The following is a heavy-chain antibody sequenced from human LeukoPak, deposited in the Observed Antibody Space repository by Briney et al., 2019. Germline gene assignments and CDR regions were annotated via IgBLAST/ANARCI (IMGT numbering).Heavy chain of an antibody. D-gene: IGHD5-12*01. CDR1: GFSFSSYW. CDR2: IKQDGTEK. V-gene: IGHV3-7*01. CDR3: ARDIRGYSGYDSGKNDY. Sequence: GGSLRLSCAASGFSFSSYWMTWVRQAPGKGLEWVANIKQDGTEKYSVDSVKGRFTISRDNAKNSLYLQMNSLRAEDTAVYYCARDIRGYSGYDSGKNDYWGQGTLVTVSS. J-gene: IGHJ4*02.